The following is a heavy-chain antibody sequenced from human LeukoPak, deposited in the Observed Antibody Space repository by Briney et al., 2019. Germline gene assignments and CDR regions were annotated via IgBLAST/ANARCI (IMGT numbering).Heavy chain of an antibody. Sequence: GGSLRLSCAASGFTFSSYSMNWVRQAPGKGLEWVSSISSSSSYIYYADSVKVRFTISRDNAKNSLYLQMNSLRAEDTAVYYCARDRGGGYSYGNDAFDIWGQGTMVTVSS. V-gene: IGHV3-21*01. CDR2: ISSSSSYI. CDR3: ARDRGGGYSYGNDAFDI. J-gene: IGHJ3*02. D-gene: IGHD5-18*01. CDR1: GFTFSSYS.